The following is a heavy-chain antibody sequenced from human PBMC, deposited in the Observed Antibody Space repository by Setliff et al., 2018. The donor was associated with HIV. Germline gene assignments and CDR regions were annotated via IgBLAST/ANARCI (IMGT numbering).Heavy chain of an antibody. CDR1: GYSFTTLW. Sequence: PGESLKISCQASGYSFTTLWIAWVRQMPGKGLEWMGMVFPDDSDTRYSPSFQGQVSMSAVKSINTAYLQWSSLKASDTAVYYCARSMGFKATTRLDFWGPGTLVTVSS. CDR3: ARSMGFKATTRLDF. V-gene: IGHV5-51*01. D-gene: IGHD3-10*01. J-gene: IGHJ4*02. CDR2: VFPDDSDT.